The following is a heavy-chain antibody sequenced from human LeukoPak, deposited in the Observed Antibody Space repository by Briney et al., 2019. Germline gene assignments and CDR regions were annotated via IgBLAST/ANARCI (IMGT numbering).Heavy chain of an antibody. D-gene: IGHD2-15*01. J-gene: IGHJ4*02. CDR3: STDLTYCSGGTCYPPVFDY. V-gene: IGHV3-15*01. CDR1: GFTFSNAW. CDR2: IKRKTDGRTT. Sequence: GGSLRLSCAASGFTFSNAWMSWVRQAPGKGLEWVGRIKRKTDGRTTDYGAPVKGRFTIPREGSKNTLWLQMNSLKTEDTAVYYCSTDLTYCSGGTCYPPVFDYWGQGTLVTVSS.